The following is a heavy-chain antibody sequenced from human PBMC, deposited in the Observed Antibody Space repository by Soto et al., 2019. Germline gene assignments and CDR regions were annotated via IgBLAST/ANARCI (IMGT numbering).Heavy chain of an antibody. CDR2: IIPIFGTT. D-gene: IGHD3-22*01. V-gene: IGHV1-69*13. CDR1: GGTFSSYA. J-gene: IGHJ4*02. Sequence: ASVKVSCKASGGTFSSYAISWVRQAPGQGLEWMGGIIPIFGTTKHAQKFQGRVTSTADEPTSTVYMELSRLTSEDTALYYCARNNYYDSSGYYYFDYWGQGTPVTVSS. CDR3: ARNNYYDSSGYYYFDY.